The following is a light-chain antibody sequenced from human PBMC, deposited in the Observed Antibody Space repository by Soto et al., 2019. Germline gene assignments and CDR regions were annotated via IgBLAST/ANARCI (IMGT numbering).Light chain of an antibody. CDR1: QSISSSY. V-gene: IGKV3-20*01. Sequence: EIVLTQSPVTLSLSPGERATLSCRASQSISSSYLGGYQQKPGQGPRLLIYGASSRATGIPDRFSGSGSGTDFTLAISRLEPEDFAVYYCQQYGSLSWTFGQGTKVDIK. J-gene: IGKJ1*01. CDR2: GAS. CDR3: QQYGSLSWT.